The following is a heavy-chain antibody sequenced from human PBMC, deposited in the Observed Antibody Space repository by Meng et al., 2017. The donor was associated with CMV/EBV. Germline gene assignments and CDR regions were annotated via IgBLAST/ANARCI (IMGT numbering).Heavy chain of an antibody. CDR3: ARDIDIVVVPAAIVGLDP. Sequence: FSSYTISWVRQAPGQGLEWIGRIIPILGIATYAQRFQGRVTITADKSTSTAYMELSSLRSEDTAVYYCARDIDIVVVPAAIVGLDPWGQGTLVTVSS. CDR2: IIPILGIA. CDR1: FSSYT. J-gene: IGHJ5*02. D-gene: IGHD2-2*02. V-gene: IGHV1-69*04.